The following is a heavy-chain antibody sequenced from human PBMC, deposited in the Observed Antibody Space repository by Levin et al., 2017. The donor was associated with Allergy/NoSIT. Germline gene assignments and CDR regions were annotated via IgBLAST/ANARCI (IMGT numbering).Heavy chain of an antibody. J-gene: IGHJ3*01. CDR3: AKIGDCSSGVCFWETLHAAFDV. V-gene: IGHV3-30*18. D-gene: IGHD2-21*02. CDR1: GFTFNKFG. Sequence: GESLKISCAASGFTFNKFGMHWVRQGPGKGLEWVAVISFDASQEYYADSVKGRFTISRDNSKNTLYLQMNSLRPEDTAVYFCAKIGDCSSGVCFWETLHAAFDVWGQGTMVSVSS. CDR2: ISFDASQE.